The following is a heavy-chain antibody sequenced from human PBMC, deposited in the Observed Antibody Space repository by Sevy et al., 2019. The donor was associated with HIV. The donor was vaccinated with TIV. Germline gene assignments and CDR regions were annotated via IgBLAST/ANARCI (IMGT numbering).Heavy chain of an antibody. V-gene: IGHV4-59*13. CDR3: AREGCSGGSCYSSYYYGMDV. Sequence: SETLSLTCTVSGGSISSYYWSWIRQPPGKGLEWIGYIYYSGSTNYNPSLKSGVTISVDTSKNQFSLKLSSVTAADTAVYYCAREGCSGGSCYSSYYYGMDVWGQGTTVTVSS. CDR2: IYYSGST. CDR1: GGSISSYY. J-gene: IGHJ6*02. D-gene: IGHD2-15*01.